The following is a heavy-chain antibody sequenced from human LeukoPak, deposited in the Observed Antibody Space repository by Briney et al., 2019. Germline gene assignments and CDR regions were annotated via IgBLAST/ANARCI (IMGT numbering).Heavy chain of an antibody. CDR1: GGSFSGYY. J-gene: IGHJ4*02. CDR2: INHSGST. D-gene: IGHD4-17*01. CDR3: ARGMGDYLRYYFDY. V-gene: IGHV4-34*01. Sequence: MTSETLSLTCAVYGGSFSGYYWSWIRQPPGKGLEWIGEINHSGSTNYNPSLKSRVTISVDTSKNQFSLKLSSVTAADTAVYYCARGMGDYLRYYFDYWGQGTLVTVSS.